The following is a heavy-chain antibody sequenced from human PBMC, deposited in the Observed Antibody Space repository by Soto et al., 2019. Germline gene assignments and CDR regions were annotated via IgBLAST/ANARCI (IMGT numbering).Heavy chain of an antibody. CDR2: TIPIFGTA. J-gene: IGHJ4*01. CDR3: AREGGYGQDGGAFDY. Sequence: QVQLVQSGAEVKKPGSSVKVSCKASGGTFSSYAISWVRQAPGQGLEWMGGTIPIFGTANYAQKFQGRVTITADESTSTAYMQLSSLRSEDTAVYYCAREGGYGQDGGAFDYCGHGTLVTVSS. CDR1: GGTFSSYA. V-gene: IGHV1-69*01. D-gene: IGHD4-17*01.